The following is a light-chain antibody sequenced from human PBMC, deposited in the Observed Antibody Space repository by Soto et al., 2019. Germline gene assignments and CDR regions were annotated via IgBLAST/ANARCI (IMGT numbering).Light chain of an antibody. J-gene: IGKJ3*01. CDR2: ESS. CDR1: QNINIY. Sequence: DIALTQSPSSLSASVGDRVTVTCRSRQNINIYLNRYQQKPGKAPKLLIFESSNLQSGVPSRCSGSGYRRDFTLTITSLQREDFATYFCQQTSTAPFTFGPGTKVDFK. CDR3: QQTSTAPFT. V-gene: IGKV1-39*01.